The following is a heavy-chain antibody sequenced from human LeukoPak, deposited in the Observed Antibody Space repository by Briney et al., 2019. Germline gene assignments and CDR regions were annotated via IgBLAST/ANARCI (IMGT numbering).Heavy chain of an antibody. CDR1: GFTFSDYC. Sequence: GGSLRLSCAASGFTFSDYCMSWIRQAPGKGLEWVSYISSSSSYTNYADSVKGRFTISRDNAKNSLYLQMNSLRAEDTAVYYCARDQTLNDYVLVSVGLDYYYYGMDVWGQGTTVTVSS. J-gene: IGHJ6*02. V-gene: IGHV3-11*06. CDR2: ISSSSSYT. D-gene: IGHD4-17*01. CDR3: ARDQTLNDYVLVSVGLDYYYYGMDV.